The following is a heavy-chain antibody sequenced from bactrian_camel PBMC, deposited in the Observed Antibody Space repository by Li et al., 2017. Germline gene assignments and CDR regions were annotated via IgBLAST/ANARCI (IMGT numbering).Heavy chain of an antibody. Sequence: DVQLVESGGGLVQPGGSLRLSCAASGFTFRSYATNWVRQAPGKGLEWVSVGHNDGRSTRYADSVKGRFTVSRDNAKNTLYLQMNSLKSEDTALYYCATSCSASEGDCYWGRGTQVTVS. CDR2: GHNDGRST. J-gene: IGHJ4*01. CDR1: GFTFRSYA. D-gene: IGHD4*01. CDR3: ATSCSASEGDCY. V-gene: IGHV3S42*01.